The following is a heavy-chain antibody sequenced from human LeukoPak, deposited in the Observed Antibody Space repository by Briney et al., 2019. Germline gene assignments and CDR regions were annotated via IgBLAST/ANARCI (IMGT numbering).Heavy chain of an antibody. Sequence: HPGGSLRLSCAASGFTFSSYWMHWVRQATGKGLVWVSRINSDGSSTSYADSVKGRFTISRDNAKNTVYLQMNNLRAEDTAVYYCVSFYETYWGRGTLVTVSS. V-gene: IGHV3-74*01. CDR2: INSDGSST. CDR3: VSFYETY. J-gene: IGHJ4*02. CDR1: GFTFSSYW. D-gene: IGHD2-2*01.